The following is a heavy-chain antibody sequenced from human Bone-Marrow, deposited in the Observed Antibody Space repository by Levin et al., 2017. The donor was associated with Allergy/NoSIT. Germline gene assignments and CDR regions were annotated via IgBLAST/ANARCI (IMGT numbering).Heavy chain of an antibody. Sequence: PGGSLRLSCTVSGGSISSYYWSWIRQPAGKGLEWIGRIYTSGSTNYNPSLKSRVTMSVDTSKNQFSLKLSSVTAADTAVYYCARERVGATTGFDYWGQGTLVTVSS. V-gene: IGHV4-4*07. CDR3: ARERVGATTGFDY. CDR1: GGSISSYY. D-gene: IGHD1-26*01. CDR2: IYTSGST. J-gene: IGHJ4*02.